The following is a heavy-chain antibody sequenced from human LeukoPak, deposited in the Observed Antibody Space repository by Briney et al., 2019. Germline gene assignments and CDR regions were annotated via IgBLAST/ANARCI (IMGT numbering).Heavy chain of an antibody. J-gene: IGHJ4*02. CDR2: ISAYNGNT. Sequence: ASVKVSCKASGYTLTAYYLHWVRQAPGQGLEWMGWISAYNGNTNYAQKLQGRVTMTTDTSTSTAYMELRSLRSDDTAVYYCASTIWGYDAAATGYYFDYWGQGTLVTVSS. CDR1: GYTLTAYY. CDR3: ASTIWGYDAAATGYYFDY. V-gene: IGHV1-18*01. D-gene: IGHD2-15*01.